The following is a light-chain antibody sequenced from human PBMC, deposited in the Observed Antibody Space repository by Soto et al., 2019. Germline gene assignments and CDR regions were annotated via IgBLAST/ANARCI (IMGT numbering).Light chain of an antibody. V-gene: IGKV1-5*03. CDR1: QGISSW. Sequence: DIQMTQSPSTLSASVGDRVTITCRASQGISSWLAWYQQKPGKAPKILIYKASSLESGVASRFSGSGSGTEFPLTISSLQHDDFATYYCQQYHTWWTFGQGTKVEI. CDR3: QQYHTWWT. J-gene: IGKJ1*01. CDR2: KAS.